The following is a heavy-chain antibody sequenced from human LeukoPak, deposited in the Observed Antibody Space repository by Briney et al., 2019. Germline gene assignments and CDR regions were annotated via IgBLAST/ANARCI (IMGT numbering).Heavy chain of an antibody. CDR3: AKDQGPGRNQFDY. D-gene: IGHD1-14*01. J-gene: IGHJ4*02. CDR2: ISYDGSNK. V-gene: IGHV3-30*18. Sequence: QPGRSLRLSCAASGFTFSSYGMHWVRQAPGKGLEWVAAISYDGSNKYYVDSVKGRFTISRDNSYNTLYLQMNSLRAEDTAVYYCAKDQGPGRNQFDYWGQGTLVTVSS. CDR1: GFTFSSYG.